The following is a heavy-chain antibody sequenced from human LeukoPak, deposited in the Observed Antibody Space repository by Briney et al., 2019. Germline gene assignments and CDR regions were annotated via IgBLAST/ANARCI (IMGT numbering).Heavy chain of an antibody. V-gene: IGHV1-2*02. CDR2: INPNSGGT. J-gene: IGHJ4*02. CDR3: ARVGGGYDRGGYYRD. D-gene: IGHD3-22*01. Sequence: GASVKVSCKASGYTFTGYYMHWVRHAPGQGLEWMGWINPNSGGTNYAQKFQGRVTMTRDTSISTAYMELSRLRSDNRAVSYCARVGGGYDRGGYYRDWGQGTLVTVSS. CDR1: GYTFTGYY.